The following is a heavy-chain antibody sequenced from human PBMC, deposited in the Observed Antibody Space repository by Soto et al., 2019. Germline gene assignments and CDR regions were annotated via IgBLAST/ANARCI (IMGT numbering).Heavy chain of an antibody. J-gene: IGHJ6*02. CDR3: AKDCQLTSYYYYGMDV. CDR1: GFTFSSYA. V-gene: IGHV3-23*01. Sequence: EVQLLESGGGLVQPGGSLRLSCAASGFTFSSYAMSWVRQAPGKGLEWVSAISGSGGSTYYADSVKGRFTISRDNSKNTLYLQMNSLRAEETAVYYCAKDCQLTSYYYYGMDVWGQGTTVTVSS. CDR2: ISGSGGST. D-gene: IGHD1-1*01.